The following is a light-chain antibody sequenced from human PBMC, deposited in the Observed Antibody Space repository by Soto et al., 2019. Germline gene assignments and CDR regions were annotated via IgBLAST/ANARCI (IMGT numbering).Light chain of an antibody. CDR2: DND. CDR3: GTWDSSLSAVV. Sequence: QSVLLQSPSVSAAPGQRVTISCSGRSSNIGNNYVSWYQQFPGTAPKLLIKDNDKRHSEITDRFSGSKSGTSATMGITWLQTGDEAIYYCGTWDSSLSAVVFGGGTKLTVL. CDR1: SSNIGNNY. V-gene: IGLV1-51*01. J-gene: IGLJ2*01.